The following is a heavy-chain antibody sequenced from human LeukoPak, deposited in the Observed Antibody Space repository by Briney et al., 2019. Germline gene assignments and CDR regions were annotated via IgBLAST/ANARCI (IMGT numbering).Heavy chain of an antibody. CDR1: GFTFSNYA. CDR3: AKDPSQVVVAAHYYFDY. V-gene: IGHV3-23*01. J-gene: IGHJ4*02. D-gene: IGHD2-15*01. CDR2: ISGSGGST. Sequence: PGGSLRLSCAASGFTFSNYAMSWVRQAPGKGLEWVSGISGSGGSTYYADSVKGRFTISRDNSKNTLYLQMNSLRAEDTAIYYCAKDPSQVVVAAHYYFDYWGQGTLVTVSA.